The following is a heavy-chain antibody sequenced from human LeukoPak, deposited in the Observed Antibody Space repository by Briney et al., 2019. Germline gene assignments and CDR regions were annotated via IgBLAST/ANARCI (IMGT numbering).Heavy chain of an antibody. CDR3: ARGALLWFGDRMEYYFDY. CDR1: GGSISSYY. V-gene: IGHV4-59*01. CDR2: IYYSGNT. J-gene: IGHJ4*02. D-gene: IGHD3-10*01. Sequence: PSETLSLTCTVSGGSISSYYWSWIRQPPGKGLEWIGFIYYSGNTNYNPSLKSRVTISVDTSKNQFSLKLSSMTAADTAVYYCARGALLWFGDRMEYYFDYWGQGTLLTVSS.